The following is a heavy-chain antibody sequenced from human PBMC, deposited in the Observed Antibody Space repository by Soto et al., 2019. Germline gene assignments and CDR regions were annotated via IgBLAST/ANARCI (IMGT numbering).Heavy chain of an antibody. D-gene: IGHD5-18*01. J-gene: IGHJ4*02. CDR3: ARRASVDTAIGFDY. CDR2: ISSSGGT. CDR1: GFTFSSYA. V-gene: IGHV3-23*01. Sequence: GGSLRLSCAASGFTFSSYAMSWVRQAPGKGLEWVSAISSSGGTNYAQKFQGRVTMTRDTSISTAYMELSRLRSDDTAVYYCARRASVDTAIGFDYWGQGTLVTVSS.